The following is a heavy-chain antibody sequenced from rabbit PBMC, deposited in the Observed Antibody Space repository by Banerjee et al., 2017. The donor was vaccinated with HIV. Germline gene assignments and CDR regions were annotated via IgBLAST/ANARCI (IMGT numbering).Heavy chain of an antibody. CDR2: IDTGDGST. V-gene: IGHV1S40*01. CDR3: ARVNAGSSGYPYYFNL. Sequence: QSLEESGGDLVKPGASLTLTCTASGFSFSGRYYMCWVRQAPGKGLEWIGCIDTGDGSTYYASWAKGRITTSKASSTTVTLQMTSLTAADTATYFCARVNAGSSGYPYYFNLWGPGTLVTVS. CDR1: GFSFSGRYY. J-gene: IGHJ4*01. D-gene: IGHD1-1*01.